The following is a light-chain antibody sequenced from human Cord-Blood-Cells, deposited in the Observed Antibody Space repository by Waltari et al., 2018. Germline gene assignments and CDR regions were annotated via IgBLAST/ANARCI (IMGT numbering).Light chain of an antibody. CDR3: QQYDNLPYT. J-gene: IGKJ2*01. CDR1: QDISNY. Sequence: IQLTQSPSSPSASVGDRVNITCQASQDISNYLNWYQQKPGKAPKLLIYDASNLETGVPSRFSGSGSGTDFTFTISSLQPEDIATYYCQQYDNLPYTFGQGTKLEIK. V-gene: IGKV1-33*01. CDR2: DAS.